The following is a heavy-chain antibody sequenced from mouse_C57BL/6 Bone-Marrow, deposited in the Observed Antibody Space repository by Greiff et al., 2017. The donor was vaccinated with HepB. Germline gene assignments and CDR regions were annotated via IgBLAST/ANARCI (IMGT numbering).Heavy chain of an antibody. J-gene: IGHJ4*01. CDR3: AKAYGSSQGDPMDY. Sequence: VQLQQSGPGLVQPSQRLSITCTVSGFSLTSYGVHWVRQSPGKGLEWLGVIWRGGSTDYNAAFMSRLSITKDNSKSQVFFKMNSLQADDTAIYYCAKAYGSSQGDPMDYWGQGTSVTVSS. CDR2: IWRGGST. V-gene: IGHV2-5*01. D-gene: IGHD1-1*01. CDR1: GFSLTSYG.